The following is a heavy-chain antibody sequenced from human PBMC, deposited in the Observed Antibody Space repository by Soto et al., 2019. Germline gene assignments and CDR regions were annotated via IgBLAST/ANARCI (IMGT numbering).Heavy chain of an antibody. J-gene: IGHJ4*02. Sequence: PGESLKISCKGSGYGFTTHWIDWVRQMSGKGLEWMGIINPDDSDTRNSPSFQGQVTISADKSISTAYLQWNSLKASDTAMYYCARRSNIVGAPFDYWGQGTLVTVSS. CDR1: GYGFTTHW. D-gene: IGHD1-26*01. CDR3: ARRSNIVGAPFDY. V-gene: IGHV5-51*01. CDR2: INPDDSDT.